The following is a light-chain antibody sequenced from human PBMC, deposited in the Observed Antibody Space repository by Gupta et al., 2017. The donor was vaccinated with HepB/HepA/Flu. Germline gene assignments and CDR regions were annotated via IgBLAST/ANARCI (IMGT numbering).Light chain of an antibody. Sequence: DIQVTPSPSFLSASVGDRVTITCRASQGISSYLAWYQQKPGKAPKLLIYAASTLQSGVPSRFSGSGSGTEFTLTISSLQPEDFATYYCQQLNSYPLFTFGPGTKVDIK. V-gene: IGKV1-9*01. CDR3: QQLNSYPLFT. CDR2: AAS. CDR1: QGISSY. J-gene: IGKJ3*01.